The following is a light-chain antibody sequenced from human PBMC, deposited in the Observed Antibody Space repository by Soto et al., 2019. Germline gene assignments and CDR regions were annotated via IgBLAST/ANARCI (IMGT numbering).Light chain of an antibody. J-gene: IGKJ3*01. Sequence: IQLTQSPSSLSASVGDRVTITCRASQGISSFLAWYQQKPGKAHKLLIYGASTLQSGVPSRFSGSGSGTVSPPTSGTLHPKDFATYYCQQLNSSPTPFGPGTKVDIK. CDR2: GAS. CDR1: QGISSF. V-gene: IGKV1-9*01. CDR3: QQLNSSPTP.